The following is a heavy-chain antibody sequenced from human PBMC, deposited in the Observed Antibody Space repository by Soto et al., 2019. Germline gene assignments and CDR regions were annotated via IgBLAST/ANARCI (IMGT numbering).Heavy chain of an antibody. CDR3: ARGPVYYYDSSGYFDY. D-gene: IGHD3-22*01. CDR1: GYTFTSYD. V-gene: IGHV1-8*01. J-gene: IGHJ4*02. Sequence: ASVKVSCKASGYTFTSYDINWVRQATGQGLEWMGWMNPNSGNTGYAQKFQGRVTMTRNTSISTAYRELSSLRSEDTAVYYCARGPVYYYDSSGYFDYWGQGTLVTVS. CDR2: MNPNSGNT.